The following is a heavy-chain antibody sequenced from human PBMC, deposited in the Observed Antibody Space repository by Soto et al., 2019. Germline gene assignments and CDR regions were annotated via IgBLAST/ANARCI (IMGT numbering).Heavy chain of an antibody. CDR2: IIPIFGTA. J-gene: IGHJ3*02. Sequence: SVKVSCKASGGTFSSYAISWVRQAPGQGLEWMGGIIPIFGTANYAQKFQGRVTITADESTSTAYMELSSLRSEDTAVYYCARDYGSGRKLDAFDIWGQGTMVTVSS. D-gene: IGHD6-19*01. V-gene: IGHV1-69*13. CDR3: ARDYGSGRKLDAFDI. CDR1: GGTFSSYA.